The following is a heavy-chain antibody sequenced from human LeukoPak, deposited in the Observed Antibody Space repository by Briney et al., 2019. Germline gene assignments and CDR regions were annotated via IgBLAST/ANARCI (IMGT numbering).Heavy chain of an antibody. Sequence: ASVKVSCKASGYTFTSYYMHRVRQAPGQGLGWMGIINPSGGSTSYAQKFQGRVTMTRDTSTSTVYMELSSLRSEDTAVYYCAGDLGVSGSYYGGDAFDIWGQGTMVTVSS. V-gene: IGHV1-46*01. J-gene: IGHJ3*02. CDR3: AGDLGVSGSYYGGDAFDI. D-gene: IGHD1-26*01. CDR1: GYTFTSYY. CDR2: INPSGGST.